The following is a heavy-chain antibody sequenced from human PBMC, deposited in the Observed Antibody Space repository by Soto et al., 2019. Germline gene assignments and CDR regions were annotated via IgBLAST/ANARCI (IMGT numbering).Heavy chain of an antibody. CDR1: GYTFTNYY. J-gene: IGHJ3*01. D-gene: IGHD2-2*01. CDR2: INPSGGST. CDR3: ARDCGSSSCYRKDAFDL. Sequence: QVQLVQSGAEVKKPGASVKVSCKASGYTFTNYYMHWVRQAPGQGLEWMGMINPSGGSTSYAQKFQGTVTMTRDKSTSTVYMELSSLRSEDTALYYCARDCGSSSCYRKDAFDLWGQGTMVTVSS. V-gene: IGHV1-46*03.